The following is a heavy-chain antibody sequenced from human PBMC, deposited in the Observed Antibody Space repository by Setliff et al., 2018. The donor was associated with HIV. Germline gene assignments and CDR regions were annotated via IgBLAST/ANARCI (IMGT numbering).Heavy chain of an antibody. CDR1: GESVSGYY. CDR3: ARHKSQPYYFDY. V-gene: IGHV4-34*01. Sequence: SETLSLTCAVYGESVSGYYWSWIRQPPGKGLEWIGEINHSGSTNYNPSLKSRVTVSVDTSKNQFSLKLSSVTAADTAVHYCARHKSQPYYFDYWGQGTLVTVSS. CDR2: INHSGST. J-gene: IGHJ4*02.